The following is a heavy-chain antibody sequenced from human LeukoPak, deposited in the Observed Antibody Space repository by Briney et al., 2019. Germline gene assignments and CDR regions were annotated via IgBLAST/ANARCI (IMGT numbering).Heavy chain of an antibody. Sequence: SGTLSLTCAVPGGSISSSYWWKWVRQPPGEGPEWVGEIYHSGSTNYNPSLKSRVTISVDKSKNQFSLKLSSVTAADTAVYYCARDVGATTYRWFDPWGQGTLVTVSS. CDR1: GGSISSSYW. V-gene: IGHV4-4*02. CDR3: ARDVGATTYRWFDP. J-gene: IGHJ5*02. CDR2: IYHSGST. D-gene: IGHD1-26*01.